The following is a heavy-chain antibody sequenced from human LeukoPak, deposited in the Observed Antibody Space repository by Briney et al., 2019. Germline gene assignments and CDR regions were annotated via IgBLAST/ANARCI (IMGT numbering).Heavy chain of an antibody. V-gene: IGHV1-2*02. CDR2: INPNSGGT. CDR1: GYTFTGYY. D-gene: IGHD3-22*01. Sequence: GASVKVSCKASGYTFTGYYMHWVRQAPGQGLEWMGWINPNSGGTNYAQKFQGRVTMTRDTSISTAYMELSRLRSDDTAVYYCARVPSPSSGYYHDYWGQGTLVTVSS. J-gene: IGHJ4*02. CDR3: ARVPSPSSGYYHDY.